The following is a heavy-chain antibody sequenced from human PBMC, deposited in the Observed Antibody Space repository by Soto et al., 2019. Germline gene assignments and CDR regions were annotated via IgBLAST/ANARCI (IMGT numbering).Heavy chain of an antibody. CDR1: GLNVSAYT. Sequence: QVKLVESGGGVVQPGRSLRLSCAASGLNVSAYTMHWVRQAPGKGLEWVAVISSDGNHKYYTDSVKGRFTISRDTSTNTLYLQMNSLRAEDTAVYYCARWEQPLFDYWCQGTLVTVSS. J-gene: IGHJ4*02. D-gene: IGHD1-26*01. CDR3: ARWEQPLFDY. V-gene: IGHV3-30-3*01. CDR2: ISSDGNHK.